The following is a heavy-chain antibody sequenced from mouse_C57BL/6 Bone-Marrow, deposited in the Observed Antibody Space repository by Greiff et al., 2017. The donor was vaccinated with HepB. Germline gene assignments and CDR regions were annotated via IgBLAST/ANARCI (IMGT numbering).Heavy chain of an antibody. D-gene: IGHD1-2*01. CDR3: TTPITTRFAY. CDR2: IDPENGDT. CDR1: GFNIKDDY. Sequence: EVQGVESGAELVRPGASVKLSCTASGFNIKDDYMHWVKQRPEQGLEWIGWIDPENGDTECASKFQGKATITADTSSNTAYLQLSSLTSEDTAVYYCTTPITTRFAYWGQGTLVTVSA. V-gene: IGHV14-4*01. J-gene: IGHJ3*01.